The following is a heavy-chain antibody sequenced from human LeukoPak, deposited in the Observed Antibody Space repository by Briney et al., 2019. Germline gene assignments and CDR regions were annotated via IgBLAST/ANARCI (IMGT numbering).Heavy chain of an antibody. Sequence: ASVKVSCKASGYTFTGYYMHWVRQAPGQGLEWMGWINPNSGGTNYTQKFQGRVTMTRDTSISTAYMELSRLRSDDTAVYYCAINVPPNYYYYMDVWGKGTTVTVSS. D-gene: IGHD2-2*01. CDR2: INPNSGGT. V-gene: IGHV1-2*02. CDR1: GYTFTGYY. J-gene: IGHJ6*03. CDR3: AINVPPNYYYYMDV.